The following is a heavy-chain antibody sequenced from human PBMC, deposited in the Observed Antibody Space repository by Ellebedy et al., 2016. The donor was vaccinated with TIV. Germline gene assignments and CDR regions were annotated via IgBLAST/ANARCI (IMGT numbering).Heavy chain of an antibody. Sequence: GESLKISXAASGFTFSRNVMSWVRQAPGKGLEWVAMISYDGTRKYYADSVKGRFTISRDNSKNTLYVQMDSLRTEDTAVYHCAKDRYGSGSYSTGMDVWGEGTTVTVSS. CDR3: AKDRYGSGSYSTGMDV. CDR1: GFTFSRNV. V-gene: IGHV3-30*18. J-gene: IGHJ6*04. CDR2: ISYDGTRK. D-gene: IGHD3-10*01.